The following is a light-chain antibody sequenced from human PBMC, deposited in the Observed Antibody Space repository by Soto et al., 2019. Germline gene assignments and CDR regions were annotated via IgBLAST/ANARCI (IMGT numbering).Light chain of an antibody. J-gene: IGLJ1*01. CDR1: SSDVGYYNY. V-gene: IGLV2-8*01. CDR2: EVS. CDR3: GSYAGNNTFV. Sequence: QSVLTQPPSASGSPGQSVTISCTGTSSDVGYYNYVSWYQQHPGQAPKLIIYEVSKRPSGVPDRFSGSKSGNTASLTVSGLQAEDEADYYCGSYAGNNTFVFGTGTKVTVL.